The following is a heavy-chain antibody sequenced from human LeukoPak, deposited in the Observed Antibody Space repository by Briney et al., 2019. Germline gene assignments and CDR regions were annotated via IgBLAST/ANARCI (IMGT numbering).Heavy chain of an antibody. D-gene: IGHD3-16*02. CDR1: GGSISSYY. CDR2: IYYSGST. V-gene: IGHV4-59*01. J-gene: IGHJ5*02. CDR3: ARGDYDYVWGSYRSNWFDP. Sequence: SETLSLTCTVSGGSISSYYWSWIRQPPGKGLEWIGYIYYSGSTNYNPSLKSRVTISVDTSKNQFSLKLSSVTAADTAVYYCARGDYDYVWGSYRSNWFDPWGQGTLVTVSS.